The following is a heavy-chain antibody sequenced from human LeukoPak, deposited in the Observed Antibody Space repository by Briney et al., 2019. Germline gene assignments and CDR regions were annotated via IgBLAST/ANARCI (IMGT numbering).Heavy chain of an antibody. CDR1: GFTFSTYS. J-gene: IGHJ6*02. D-gene: IGHD2-21*02. V-gene: IGHV3-21*01. CDR3: AKIYCGGDCYPPQGEGMDV. CDR2: ISSSRSYI. Sequence: PGGSLTLSCAASGFTFSTYSMNWVRQAPGKGLEWVSSISSSRSYIYYADSVKGRFTISRDNAKNSLYLQMNSLRAEDTAVYYCAKIYCGGDCYPPQGEGMDVWGQGTTVTVSS.